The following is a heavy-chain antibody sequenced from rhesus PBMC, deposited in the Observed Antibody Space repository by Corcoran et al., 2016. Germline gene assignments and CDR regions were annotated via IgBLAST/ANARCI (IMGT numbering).Heavy chain of an antibody. CDR1: GGSISSNY. V-gene: IGHV4-173*01. D-gene: IGHD5-42*01. Sequence: QLQLQESGPGLVKPSETLSLTCAVSGGSISSNYWSWIRQPPGKGLEWIGRISGSGGSTDYNPSLKSRVTSSTDTSKNQFSLKLSSVTAADTAVYYCAKSGARGYSGYGDFDYWGQGVLVTVSS. J-gene: IGHJ4*01. CDR2: ISGSGGST. CDR3: AKSGARGYSGYGDFDY.